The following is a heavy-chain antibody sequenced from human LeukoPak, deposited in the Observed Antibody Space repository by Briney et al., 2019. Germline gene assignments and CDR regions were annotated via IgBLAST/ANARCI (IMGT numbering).Heavy chain of an antibody. J-gene: IGHJ4*02. V-gene: IGHV1-69*04. Sequence: GASVKVSCKASGGTFSSYAISWVRQAPGQGLEWMGRIIPILGIANYAQKFQGRVTITADKSTSTAYMELSSLRSEDTAVYYCARVMWDYYDSSDSSFDYWGQGTLVTVSS. CDR1: GGTFSSYA. D-gene: IGHD3-22*01. CDR3: ARVMWDYYDSSDSSFDY. CDR2: IIPILGIA.